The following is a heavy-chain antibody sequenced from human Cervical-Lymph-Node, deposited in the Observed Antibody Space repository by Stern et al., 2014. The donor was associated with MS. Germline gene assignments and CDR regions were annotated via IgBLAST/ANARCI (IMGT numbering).Heavy chain of an antibody. CDR1: GYTFTSYA. J-gene: IGHJ6*02. Sequence: QVQLVQSGSELKKPGASVKVSCKASGYTFTSYAMNWVRQAPGQGLEWMGLINTNTGNPTYAQGFTGRFVFHFGNTVSTAYLQISSLKAEDTAVYYWATLGIAARHYYYYGMDVWGQGTTVTVSS. V-gene: IGHV7-4-1*02. CDR2: INTNTGNP. CDR3: ATLGIAARHYYYYGMDV. D-gene: IGHD6-6*01.